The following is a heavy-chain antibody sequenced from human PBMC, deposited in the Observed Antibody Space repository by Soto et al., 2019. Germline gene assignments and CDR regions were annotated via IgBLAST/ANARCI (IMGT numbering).Heavy chain of an antibody. J-gene: IGHJ1*01. CDR2: IYSGGST. V-gene: IGHV3-53*01. Sequence: GGSLRLSCAASGCTVSSNYMSWGRQAPWKGLEWVSVIYSGGSTYYADSVKGRFTISRDNSKNTLYLQMNSLRAEDTAVYYCARDRDYGVDTEAPPPRLQFHHRGQGTL. CDR1: GCTVSSNY. D-gene: IGHD4-17*01. CDR3: ARDRDYGVDTEAPPPRLQFHH.